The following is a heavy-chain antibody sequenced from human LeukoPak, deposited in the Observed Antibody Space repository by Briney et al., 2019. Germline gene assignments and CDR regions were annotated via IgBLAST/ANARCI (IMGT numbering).Heavy chain of an antibody. CDR1: GYTFIGYY. CDR3: ARGLDTYYFDSSGYYHGDY. D-gene: IGHD3-22*01. V-gene: IGHV1-2*06. CDR2: ITPNSGGT. Sequence: ASVKVSCKASGYTFIGYYIHWVRQPPGQGLEWMGRITPNSGGTNYAQRFQGRVTMTRDTSISTAYMELSRLRSDDTAVYYCARGLDTYYFDSSGYYHGDYWGQGTLVTVSS. J-gene: IGHJ4*02.